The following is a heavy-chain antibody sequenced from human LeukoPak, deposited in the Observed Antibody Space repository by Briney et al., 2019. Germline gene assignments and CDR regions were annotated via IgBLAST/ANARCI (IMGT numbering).Heavy chain of an antibody. Sequence: SGGSLRLSCAASGFTFSSYAMSWVRQAPGKGLEWVSAISGSGGSTYYADSVKGRFTISRDNSKNTLYLQMNSLRAEDTAVYYCAKVLLLVLDAFDIWGQGTMVTVSS. V-gene: IGHV3-23*01. CDR2: ISGSGGST. J-gene: IGHJ3*02. CDR1: GFTFSSYA. D-gene: IGHD2-21*01. CDR3: AKVLLLVLDAFDI.